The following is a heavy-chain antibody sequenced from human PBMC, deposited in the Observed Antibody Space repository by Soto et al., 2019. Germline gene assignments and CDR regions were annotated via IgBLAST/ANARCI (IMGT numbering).Heavy chain of an antibody. CDR2: IIPIFGTA. Sequence: QVQLVQSGAEVKKPGSSVKVSCKASGGTFSSYAISWVRQAPGQGLEWMGGIIPIFGTANYAQKFQGRVTITADEATSTAYMELSSLRSEDTAVYYCAVPYYGSGSYVDYGMDVWGQGTTVTVSS. D-gene: IGHD3-10*01. CDR1: GGTFSSYA. J-gene: IGHJ6*02. CDR3: AVPYYGSGSYVDYGMDV. V-gene: IGHV1-69*01.